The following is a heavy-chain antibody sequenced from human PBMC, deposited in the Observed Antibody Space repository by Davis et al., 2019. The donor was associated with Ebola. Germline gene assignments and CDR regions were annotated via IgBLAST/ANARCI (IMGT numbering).Heavy chain of an antibody. V-gene: IGHV3-11*01. CDR1: GFTFSDYY. CDR3: ASSGRGYSYGSFDY. Sequence: PGGSLRLSCAASGFTFSDYYMIWIRQAPGKGLEWVSYISNSGSTIYYADSVRGRFTVSRDNAKNSLYLQMNSLRAEDTAVYYCASSGRGYSYGSFDYWGQGIPVTVSS. D-gene: IGHD5-18*01. CDR2: ISNSGSTI. J-gene: IGHJ4*02.